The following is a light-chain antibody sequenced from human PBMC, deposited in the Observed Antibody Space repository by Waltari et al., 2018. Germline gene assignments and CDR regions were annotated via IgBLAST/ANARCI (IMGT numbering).Light chain of an antibody. V-gene: IGKV4-1*01. CDR2: WAS. CDR3: QQYYDTPRT. J-gene: IGKJ1*01. CDR1: QDIFYSSNKKTY. Sequence: DIVMTQSPDSLAVSLGERATINCKSCQDIFYSSNKKTYLAWYQQKLGQPPKLLFWWASNRNSGVPDRFSASGSGTEFTLTISSLQAADVAVYYCQQYYDTPRTFGQGTRVEIK.